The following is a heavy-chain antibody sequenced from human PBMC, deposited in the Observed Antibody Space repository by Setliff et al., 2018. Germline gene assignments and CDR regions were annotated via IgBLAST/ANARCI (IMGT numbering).Heavy chain of an antibody. CDR3: ARARWSGGYYSGDKYYMDV. V-gene: IGHV4-39*01. CDR1: GVDVIGRLYY. D-gene: IGHD3-22*01. CDR2: RYYTGTT. Sequence: SETLSLTCSASGVDVIGRLYYWSWVRQSPGKGLEWIGTRYYTGTTFYNPSLESRVAVSLDASEKKFSLNLRSVTTADTAVYYCARARWSGGYYSGDKYYMDVWGKGTTVTVS. J-gene: IGHJ6*03.